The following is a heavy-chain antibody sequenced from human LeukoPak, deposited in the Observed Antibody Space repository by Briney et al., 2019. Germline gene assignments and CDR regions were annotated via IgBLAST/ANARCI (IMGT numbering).Heavy chain of an antibody. CDR1: GFSFSSYS. Sequence: PGGSLRLSCAASGFSFSSYSMHWVRQAPGKGLEWVSSISSSSSSYSYTYYADSVKGRFTISRDNAKNSLYLQMNSLRAEDTAVYYCARDLSYGDIEQWLDQSHYGMHVWGQGTTVTVSS. D-gene: IGHD6-19*01. CDR2: ISSSSSSYSYT. V-gene: IGHV3-21*01. J-gene: IGHJ6*02. CDR3: ARDLSYGDIEQWLDQSHYGMHV.